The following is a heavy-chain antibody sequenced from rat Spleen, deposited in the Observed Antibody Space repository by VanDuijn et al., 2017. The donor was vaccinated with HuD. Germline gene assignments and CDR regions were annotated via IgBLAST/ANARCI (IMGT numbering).Heavy chain of an antibody. D-gene: IGHD1-2*01. Sequence: EVQLVESGGGLVQPGRSLKLSCAASGFTFNNYDMAWVRQTPTKGLEWVATISSDGGRNFYRDSVKGRFTISRDNAKSSLYLQMDSLRSGDTATYFCANGGHSSWNVMDAWGQGTSVTVSS. V-gene: IGHV5-29*01. CDR2: ISSDGGRN. CDR3: ANGGHSSWNVMDA. J-gene: IGHJ4*01. CDR1: GFTFNNYD.